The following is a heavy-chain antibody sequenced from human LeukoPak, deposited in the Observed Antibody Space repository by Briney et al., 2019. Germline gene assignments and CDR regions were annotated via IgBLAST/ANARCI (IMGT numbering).Heavy chain of an antibody. CDR3: ARQTGSGLFILP. CDR1: GVSISSSNSY. V-gene: IGHV4-39*01. Sequence: KASETLSLTCTVSGVSISSSNSYWGWIRQPPGKGLKWIGSIYYSRNTYYNASLKSQVSISIDTSKNQFSLKLTSVTAADTAVYYCARQTGSGLFILPGGQGTLVTVSS. J-gene: IGHJ4*02. CDR2: IYYSRNT. D-gene: IGHD3/OR15-3a*01.